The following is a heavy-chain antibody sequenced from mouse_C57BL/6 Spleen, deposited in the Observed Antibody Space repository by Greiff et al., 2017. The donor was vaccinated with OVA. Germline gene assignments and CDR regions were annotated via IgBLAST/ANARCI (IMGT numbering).Heavy chain of an antibody. CDR1: GYTFTSYW. CDR3: ARVDTSVVVEDWFAY. J-gene: IGHJ3*01. V-gene: IGHV1-55*01. CDR2: IYPGSGST. Sequence: VQLQQPGAELVKPGASVKMSCKASGYTFTSYWITWVKQRPGQGLEWIGDIYPGSGSTNYNEKFKSKATLTVDTSSSTAYLQLSSLTSEDSAVSYCARVDTSVVVEDWFAYWGQGTLVTVSA. D-gene: IGHD1-1*01.